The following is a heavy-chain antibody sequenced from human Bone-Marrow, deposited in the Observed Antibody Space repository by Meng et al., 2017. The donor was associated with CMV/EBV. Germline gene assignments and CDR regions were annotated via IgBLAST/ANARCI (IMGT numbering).Heavy chain of an antibody. CDR1: GYTFTNYG. CDR3: ARVRRSGLGHYFDY. D-gene: IGHD3-22*01. V-gene: IGHV1-18*01. J-gene: IGHJ4*02. CDR2: ISAYNGDT. Sequence: ASVKVSCKASGYTFTNYGIGWVRQAPGQGLEWMGWISAYNGDTHYAQKVQGRVTMTTDTSSSTAYMEPSRLRSDDTAVYYCARVRRSGLGHYFDYWGQGTLVTVSS.